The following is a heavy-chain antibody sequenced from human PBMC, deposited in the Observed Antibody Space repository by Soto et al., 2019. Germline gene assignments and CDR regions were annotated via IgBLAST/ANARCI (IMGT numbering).Heavy chain of an antibody. CDR3: VKDMYEGSSGGSLDY. J-gene: IGHJ4*02. CDR1: GFTFYDFA. CDR2: ISGTRIII. V-gene: IGHV3-9*01. D-gene: IGHD2-15*01. Sequence: EVQLVESGGGLVQPGRSLRLSCAASGFTFYDFAMHWVRQAPGKGLEWVSRISGTRIIIDYADSVKGRFIISRDNAKNSLYLQMNSLRPEDTAFYYCVKDMYEGSSGGSLDYWGQGTLVTVSS.